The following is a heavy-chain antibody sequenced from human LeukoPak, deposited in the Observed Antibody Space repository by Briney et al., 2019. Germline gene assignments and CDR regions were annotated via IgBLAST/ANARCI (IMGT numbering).Heavy chain of an antibody. CDR3: GRVGGSNAFDI. Sequence: PSQTLSLTCTVSGGSISSGGYYWSWIRQHPGKGLEWSGYIYYGGSTYYNPSLKSRVTISVDTSKKKFSLKLSSVTAADTAVYYCGRVGGSNAFDIWGQGTMVTVSS. CDR1: GGSISSGGYY. CDR2: IYYGGST. D-gene: IGHD2-15*01. J-gene: IGHJ3*02. V-gene: IGHV4-31*03.